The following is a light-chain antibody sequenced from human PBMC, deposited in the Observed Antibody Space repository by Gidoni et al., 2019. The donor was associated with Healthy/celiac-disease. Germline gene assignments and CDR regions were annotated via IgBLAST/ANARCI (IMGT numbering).Light chain of an antibody. V-gene: IGLV3-21*02. Sequence: SYVLTQPPSVSVAPGQTARITCWGNNIGSKSVHWYQQKPGQAPVLVVYDDSDRPSGIPERFSGSNSGNTATLTISRVEAGDEADYYCQVWDSSSDLVVFGGGTKLTVL. J-gene: IGLJ2*01. CDR3: QVWDSSSDLVV. CDR1: NIGSKS. CDR2: DDS.